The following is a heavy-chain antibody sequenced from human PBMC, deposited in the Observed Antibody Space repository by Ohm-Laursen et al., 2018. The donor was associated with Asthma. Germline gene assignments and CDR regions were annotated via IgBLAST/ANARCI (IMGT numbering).Heavy chain of an antibody. V-gene: IGHV4-59*12. CDR3: ARLSGTYFDY. CDR1: GGSISSYY. J-gene: IGHJ4*02. D-gene: IGHD1-26*01. CDR2: IYYSGST. Sequence: TLSLTCTVSGGSISSYYWSWIRQPPGKGLEWIGYIYYSGSTYYNPSLKSRVTISVDTSKNQFSLKLSSVTAADTAVYYCARLSGTYFDYWGQGTLVTVSS.